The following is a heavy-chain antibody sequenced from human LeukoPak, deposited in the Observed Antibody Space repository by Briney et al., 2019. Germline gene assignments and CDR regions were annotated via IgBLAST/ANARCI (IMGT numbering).Heavy chain of an antibody. V-gene: IGHV1-69*13. Sequence: SVKVSCKASGGTFSSYAISWVRQAPGQGLEWMGGIIPIFGTANYAQKFQGRVTITADESTSTAYMELSSLRSEDTAVYYCARVPRAAADPPSWGQGTLVTVSS. D-gene: IGHD6-13*01. CDR3: ARVPRAAADPPS. CDR1: GGTFSSYA. J-gene: IGHJ5*02. CDR2: IIPIFGTA.